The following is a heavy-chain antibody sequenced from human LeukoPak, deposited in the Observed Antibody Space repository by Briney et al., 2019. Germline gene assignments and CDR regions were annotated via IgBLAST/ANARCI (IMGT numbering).Heavy chain of an antibody. CDR2: IYHSGST. Sequence: SETLSLTCTVSGGSISSDYWSWIRQPPGKGLEWIGYIYHSGSTNYNPSLKSRVTISVDTSKTQFSLKLSSVTAAETAVYYCAREVGIRDYYYGMDVWGQGTTVTVSS. D-gene: IGHD1-1*01. J-gene: IGHJ6*02. V-gene: IGHV4-59*01. CDR3: AREVGIRDYYYGMDV. CDR1: GGSISSDY.